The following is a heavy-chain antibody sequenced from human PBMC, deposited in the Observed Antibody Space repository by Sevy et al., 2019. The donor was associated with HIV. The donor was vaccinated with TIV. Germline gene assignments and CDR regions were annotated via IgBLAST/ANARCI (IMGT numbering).Heavy chain of an antibody. Sequence: GESLKISCKGSGYSFTSYWIGWVRQMPGKGLEWMGIIYPGDSDTRYSPSFQGQVTISADKSISTAYLQWSSLKASDTAMYYCARRDSTGYYVRDAFDIWGQGTMVTVSS. J-gene: IGHJ3*02. D-gene: IGHD3-22*01. V-gene: IGHV5-51*01. CDR2: IYPGDSDT. CDR1: GYSFTSYW. CDR3: ARRDSTGYYVRDAFDI.